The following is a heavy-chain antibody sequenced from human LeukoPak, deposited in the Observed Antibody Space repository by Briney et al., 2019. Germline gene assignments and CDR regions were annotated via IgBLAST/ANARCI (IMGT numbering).Heavy chain of an antibody. J-gene: IGHJ4*02. V-gene: IGHV4-59*01. CDR3: ARGARRDGYNFDY. CDR2: IYYSGST. Sequence: KTSETLSLTCTVSGGSISTYYWTWIRQPPGKGLEWMGYIYYSGSTNYNPSLKSRLTTSVDTSKNQFSLKLNSVIAADTAVYYCARGARRDGYNFDYWGQGTLVTVSS. CDR1: GGSISTYY. D-gene: IGHD5-24*01.